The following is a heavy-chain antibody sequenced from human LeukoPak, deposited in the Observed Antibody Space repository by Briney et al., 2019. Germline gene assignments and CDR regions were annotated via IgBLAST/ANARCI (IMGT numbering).Heavy chain of an antibody. J-gene: IGHJ4*02. D-gene: IGHD7-27*01. CDR2: IIPILGIA. V-gene: IGHV1-69*04. CDR1: GYTFTSYA. Sequence: GASVKVSCKASGYTFTSYAISWVRQAPGQGLEWMGRIIPILGIANYAQKFQGRVTITADKSTSTAYMELSSLRSEDTAVYYCARDHSGHLDYWGQGTLVTVSS. CDR3: ARDHSGHLDY.